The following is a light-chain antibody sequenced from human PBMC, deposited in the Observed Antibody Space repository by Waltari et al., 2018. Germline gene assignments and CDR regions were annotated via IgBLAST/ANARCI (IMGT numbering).Light chain of an antibody. CDR1: GSNIGDST. CDR2: SDR. J-gene: IGLJ3*02. CDR3: AAWDDSLNGPDWV. V-gene: IGLV1-44*01. Sequence: QSVLTQPPSASGTPGQRVTIPCSGGGSNIGDSTSRWYQLLPGAAPKLPIYSDRQRSSGVPDRFSGSKSGTSASLAISGLQSEDEADYYCAAWDDSLNGPDWVFGGGTKLTVL.